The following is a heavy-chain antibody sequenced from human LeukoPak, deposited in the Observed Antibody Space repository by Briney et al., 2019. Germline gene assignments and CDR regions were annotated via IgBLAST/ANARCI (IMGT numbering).Heavy chain of an antibody. J-gene: IGHJ4*02. CDR2: IYYSGST. V-gene: IGHV4-59*01. D-gene: IGHD4-11*01. CDR3: ARPTVTTIGGFVY. CDR1: GGSISSYY. Sequence: SETLSLTCTVSGGSISSYYWSWIRRPPGKGLEWVGYIYYSGSTNYNPSLKSRVTISVDMSKNQFSLKLSSVTAADTAVYYCARPTVTTIGGFVYWGQGTLVTVSS.